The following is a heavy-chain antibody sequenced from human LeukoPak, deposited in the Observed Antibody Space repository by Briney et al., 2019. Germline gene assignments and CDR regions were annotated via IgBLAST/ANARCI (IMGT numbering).Heavy chain of an antibody. J-gene: IGHJ4*02. CDR1: GFTFSRHW. Sequence: GGSLRLSCAASGFTFSRHWMTWVRQAPGRGLGGVAKKKEDGTNKNYVDSVKGRFTISRDNAKNSLYLQMNSLRAEDTAVYYCATPLDYYDSSGYHQGGDWGQGTLVTVSS. CDR2: KKEDGTNK. D-gene: IGHD3-22*01. V-gene: IGHV3-7*03. CDR3: ATPLDYYDSSGYHQGGD.